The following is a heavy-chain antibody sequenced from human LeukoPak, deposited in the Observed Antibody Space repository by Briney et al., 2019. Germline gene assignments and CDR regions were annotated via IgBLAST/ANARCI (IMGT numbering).Heavy chain of an antibody. CDR3: ERYGDDGEYNWFDP. Sequence: GGSLRLPCAASGFTFSRYNMNSVRQAPGKGLEWVSYISSSISTIYYADSVKGRFTISRNNAKNSLYLQMNSLRAEDTAVYHCERYGDDGEYNWFDPWGQGTLVTVSS. D-gene: IGHD3-10*01. V-gene: IGHV3-48*01. J-gene: IGHJ5*02. CDR2: ISSSISTI. CDR1: GFTFSRYN.